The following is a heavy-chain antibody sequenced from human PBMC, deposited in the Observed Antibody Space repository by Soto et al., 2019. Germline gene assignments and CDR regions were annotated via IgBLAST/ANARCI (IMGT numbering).Heavy chain of an antibody. CDR2: IFSNDEK. CDR1: GFSLSNARMG. CDR3: ARIAGDDYNWFDP. D-gene: IGHD3-16*01. V-gene: IGHV2-26*01. J-gene: IGHJ5*02. Sequence: QVTLKESGPVLVKPTETLTLTCTVSGFSLSNARMGVSWIRQPPGKALEWLAHIFSNDEKSYSTSLKSSLTISKDTSKSQVVLTMTNMDPVDTATYYCARIAGDDYNWFDPWGQGTLVTVSS.